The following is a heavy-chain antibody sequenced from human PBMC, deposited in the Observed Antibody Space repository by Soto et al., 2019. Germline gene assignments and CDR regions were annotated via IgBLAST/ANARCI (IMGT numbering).Heavy chain of an antibody. V-gene: IGHV1-46*01. Sequence: GASVKVSCKASGYTFTSYYMHWVRQAPGQGLEWMGIINPSGGSTSYAQKFQGRVTMTRDTSTSTVYMELSSLRSEDTAVYYCARNFEYYYDSSGYSVPKYYFDYWGQGTLVTVSS. CDR3: ARNFEYYYDSSGYSVPKYYFDY. D-gene: IGHD3-22*01. J-gene: IGHJ4*02. CDR1: GYTFTSYY. CDR2: INPSGGST.